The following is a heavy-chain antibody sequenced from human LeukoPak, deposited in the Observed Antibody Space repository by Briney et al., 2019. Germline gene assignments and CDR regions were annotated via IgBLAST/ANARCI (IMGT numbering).Heavy chain of an antibody. V-gene: IGHV1-8*03. Sequence: ASVKVSCKASGYSFISYDINGGRQATGQGLEWVGGMNPNSVNTDYAQKCQGRVTITRNTSISTAYMELSSLRYDGTAVYYCARGSDCSSTRRYKTLYYYYMDVWGKGTTVTVSS. D-gene: IGHD2-2*02. J-gene: IGHJ6*03. CDR1: GYSFISYD. CDR2: MNPNSVNT. CDR3: ARGSDCSSTRRYKTLYYYYMDV.